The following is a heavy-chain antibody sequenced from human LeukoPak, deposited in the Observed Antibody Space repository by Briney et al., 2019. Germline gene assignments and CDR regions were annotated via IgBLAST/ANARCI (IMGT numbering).Heavy chain of an antibody. CDR2: IYSGGST. CDR1: GFTVSSNY. CDR3: ARDPEVGAEPGEFDY. D-gene: IGHD1-26*01. Sequence: GGSLRLSCAASGFTVSSNYMSWVRQAPGKGLEWVSVIYSGGSTYYADSVKGRFTISRDNSKNTLYLQMNSLRAEDTAVYYCARDPEVGAEPGEFDYWGQGTLVTVSS. V-gene: IGHV3-66*01. J-gene: IGHJ4*02.